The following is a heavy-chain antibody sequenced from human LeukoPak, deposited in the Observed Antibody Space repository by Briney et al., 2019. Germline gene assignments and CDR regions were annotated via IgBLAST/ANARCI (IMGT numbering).Heavy chain of an antibody. CDR1: GFTFTSYW. D-gene: IGHD3-16*01. CDR2: INHNGNVN. V-gene: IGHV3-7*03. J-gene: IGHJ6*02. Sequence: GGSLRLSCAASGFTFTSYWMNWARQAPGKGLEWVASINHNGNVNYYVDSVKGRFTISRDNAKNSLYLQMSNLRAEDTAVYFCARGGGLDVWGQGATVTVSS. CDR3: ARGGGLDV.